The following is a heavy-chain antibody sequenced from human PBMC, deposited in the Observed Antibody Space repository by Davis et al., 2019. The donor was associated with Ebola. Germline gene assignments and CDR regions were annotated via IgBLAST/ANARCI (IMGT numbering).Heavy chain of an antibody. CDR1: GGSISSSSYY. Sequence: PSETLSLTCTVSGGSISSSSYYWGWIRQPPGKGLEWIGSIYYSGSTYYNPSLKSRVTISVDTSKNQFSLKLSSVTAADTAVYYCARLRWQVGAYWGQGTLVTVSS. D-gene: IGHD4-23*01. CDR2: IYYSGST. CDR3: ARLRWQVGAY. V-gene: IGHV4-39*01. J-gene: IGHJ4*02.